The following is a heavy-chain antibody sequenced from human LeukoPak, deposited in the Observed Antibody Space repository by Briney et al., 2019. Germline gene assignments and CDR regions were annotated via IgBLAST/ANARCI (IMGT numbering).Heavy chain of an antibody. V-gene: IGHV4-34*01. J-gene: IGHJ4*02. CDR3: ARRTYYYDSSGYYPALDY. D-gene: IGHD3-22*01. CDR1: GGSFSGYY. CDR2: INHSGST. Sequence: SETLSLTCAVYGGSFSGYYWSWIRQPPGKGLEWIGEINHSGSTNYNPSLKSRVTISVDTSKNQFSLKLSSVTAADTAVYYCARRTYYYDSSGYYPALDYWGQGTLVTVSS.